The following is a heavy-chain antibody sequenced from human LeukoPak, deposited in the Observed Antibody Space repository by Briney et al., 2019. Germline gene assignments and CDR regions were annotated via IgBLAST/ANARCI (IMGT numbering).Heavy chain of an antibody. CDR2: INPNSGGT. CDR1: GYTFINFD. CDR3: ARDLRVRGVIMPSLYFDY. V-gene: IGHV1-2*02. J-gene: IGHJ4*02. Sequence: GASVKVSCKASGYTFINFDINWVRQATGQGLEWMGWINPNSGGTNYAQKFQGRVTMTRDTSISTAYMELSRLRSDDTAVYYCARDLRVRGVIMPSLYFDYWGQGTLVTVSS. D-gene: IGHD3-10*01.